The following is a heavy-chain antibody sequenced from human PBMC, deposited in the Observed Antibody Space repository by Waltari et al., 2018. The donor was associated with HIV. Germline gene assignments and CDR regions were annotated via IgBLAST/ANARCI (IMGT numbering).Heavy chain of an antibody. V-gene: IGHV3-23*01. Sequence: EVQLLESGGGLVQPGGSLRLSCAASGFTFSSYAMTWVRQAPGKGLGWVSGITGSGGTKYHADSVKGRFTISRDNSKNTLYLQMNSLRAEDTAVYYCASRYDSDAFDIWGQGTMVTVSS. CDR1: GFTFSSYA. CDR2: ITGSGGTK. CDR3: ASRYDSDAFDI. J-gene: IGHJ3*02. D-gene: IGHD2-2*01.